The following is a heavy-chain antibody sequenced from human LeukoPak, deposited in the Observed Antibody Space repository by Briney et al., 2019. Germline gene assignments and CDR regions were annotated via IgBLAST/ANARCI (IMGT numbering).Heavy chain of an antibody. D-gene: IGHD5-18*01. CDR1: GLTFSRYA. V-gene: IGHV3-23*01. CDR3: AKDIAQGYTFGSIEQDY. J-gene: IGHJ4*02. Sequence: GGSLRLSCAVSGLTFSRYAMSWVRQAPGKGLEWVSAMSESGSGTYYADSVKGRFTISRDNSKDTLSLQMNSLRAEDTAVYYCAKDIAQGYTFGSIEQDYWGQGTLVTVSS. CDR2: MSESGSGT.